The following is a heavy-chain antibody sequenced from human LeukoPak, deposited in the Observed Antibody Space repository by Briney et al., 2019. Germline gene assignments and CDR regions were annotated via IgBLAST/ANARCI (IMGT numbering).Heavy chain of an antibody. CDR1: GFTFSSYG. J-gene: IGHJ3*02. V-gene: IGHV3-23*01. D-gene: IGHD3-10*01. CDR3: ARGGEVIIYHDAFDI. Sequence: GGSLRLSCAASGFTFSSYGMSWVRQAPGKGLEWVSAISGSGGSTYYADSVKGRFTISRDNSKNTLYLQMNSLRAEDTAVYYCARGGEVIIYHDAFDIWGQGTMVTVSS. CDR2: ISGSGGST.